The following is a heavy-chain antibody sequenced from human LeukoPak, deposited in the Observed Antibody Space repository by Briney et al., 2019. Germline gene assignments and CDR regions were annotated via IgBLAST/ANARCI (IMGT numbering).Heavy chain of an antibody. J-gene: IGHJ4*02. CDR3: AKDWTAGY. CDR2: ISGSGGTT. CDR1: GFTFSSYA. D-gene: IGHD3/OR15-3a*01. V-gene: IGHV3-23*01. Sequence: GGSLRLSCAASGFTFSSYAMSWVRQAPGKGLEWVSGISGSGGTTYYADSVKGRFTISRDNSKDPLYLQMNSLRAEDPAVYYCAKDWTAGYWGQGTLVTVSS.